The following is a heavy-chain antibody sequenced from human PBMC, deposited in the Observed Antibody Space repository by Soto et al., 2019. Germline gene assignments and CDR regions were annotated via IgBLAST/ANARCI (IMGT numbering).Heavy chain of an antibody. CDR3: ARYIYGQGFQA. V-gene: IGHV1-8*01. Sequence: QVQLVQPGAGVRKPGASVKVSCKASGDIFTNFDFNWVRQATGQGLEWIGWMRANSGDTGHDQKFQGRVRMTRDTSMSTAYMELSSLRAEDTAVYYCARYIYGQGFQAWGQGTLVFVSS. J-gene: IGHJ5*02. CDR1: GDIFTNFD. CDR2: MRANSGDT. D-gene: IGHD3-3*02.